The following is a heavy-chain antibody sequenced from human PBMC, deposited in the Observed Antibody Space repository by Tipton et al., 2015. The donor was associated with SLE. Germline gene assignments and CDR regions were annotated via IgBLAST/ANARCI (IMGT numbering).Heavy chain of an antibody. J-gene: IGHJ6*02. D-gene: IGHD5-12*01. CDR2: IYPGDSDT. Sequence: QSGPEVKKPGESLKISCQCFGYTFTYYWIGWVRQMPGKGLEWMGIIYPGDSDTRYSPSFEGQVTMSADKSISTAYLQWNSLKASDTAMYYCARLQIGSGYAYYGMDVWGQGTTVTVSS. CDR3: ARLQIGSGYAYYGMDV. V-gene: IGHV5-51*03. CDR1: GYTFTYYW.